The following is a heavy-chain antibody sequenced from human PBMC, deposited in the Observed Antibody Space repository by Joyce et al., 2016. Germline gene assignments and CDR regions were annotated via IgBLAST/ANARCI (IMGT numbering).Heavy chain of an antibody. CDR1: GFTFNRHL. V-gene: IGHV3-74*01. CDR3: ATIFGLFVSDSFDN. J-gene: IGHJ4*02. CDR2: INNDGTNI. D-gene: IGHD3-3*01. Sequence: EVQLVESGGGLVQPGGSLKLSCAASGFTFNRHLMHWVRQAPGKGPVWVSRINNDGTNIRYAGFVECRFIISRDNAKNTLYLQLTNLRVEDTAIYYCATIFGLFVSDSFDNWGQGTLVTVSS.